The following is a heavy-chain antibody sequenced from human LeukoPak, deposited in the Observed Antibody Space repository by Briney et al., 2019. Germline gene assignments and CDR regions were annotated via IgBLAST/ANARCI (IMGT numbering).Heavy chain of an antibody. D-gene: IGHD4-11*01. CDR2: IIPIFGTA. V-gene: IGHV1-69*01. Sequence: SVKVSCKASGGTFSSYAISWVRQAPGQGLEWMGGIIPIFGTANYAQKFQGRVTITADESTSTAYMELSSLRSEDTAVYYCARDRSNLNAFDIWGQGTMVTVSS. CDR3: ARDRSNLNAFDI. J-gene: IGHJ3*02. CDR1: GGTFSSYA.